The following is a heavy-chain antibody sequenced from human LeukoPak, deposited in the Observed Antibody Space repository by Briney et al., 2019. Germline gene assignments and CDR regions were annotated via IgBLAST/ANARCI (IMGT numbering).Heavy chain of an antibody. J-gene: IGHJ5*02. V-gene: IGHV3-23*01. CDR2: ISDSGSST. CDR3: ATRERYCSSTSCYEWFDP. CDR1: GFTVSSNY. D-gene: IGHD2-2*01. Sequence: PGGSLRLSCAASGFTVSSNYMSWVRQAPGKGLEWVSAISDSGSSTYYADSVKGRFTIFRDNSKNTLYLQMNSLRAEDTAVYYCATRERYCSSTSCYEWFDPWGQGTLVTVSS.